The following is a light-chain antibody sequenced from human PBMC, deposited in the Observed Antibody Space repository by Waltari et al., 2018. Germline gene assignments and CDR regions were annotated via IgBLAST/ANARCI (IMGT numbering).Light chain of an antibody. Sequence: DIQMTQSPSSLSASVGDRVTITCRASQGISNYLAWYQQNPGEVPKLLIYAASTLQSGVPSRVSGSGSGTDFTLTISSLQPEDVATYYCQKYNSALGTFGPGTKVDIK. CDR3: QKYNSALGT. CDR1: QGISNY. V-gene: IGKV1-27*01. J-gene: IGKJ3*01. CDR2: AAS.